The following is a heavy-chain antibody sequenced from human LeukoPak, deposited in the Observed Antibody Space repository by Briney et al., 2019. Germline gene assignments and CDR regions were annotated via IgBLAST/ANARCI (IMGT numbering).Heavy chain of an antibody. Sequence: ASVKVSCKASGYTFTGYYMHWVLQAPGQGLEWMGWINPNSGGTNYAQKFQGWVTMTRDTSISTAYMELSRLRSDDTAVYYCARGRVVVPAAPFDIWGQGTMVTVSS. D-gene: IGHD2-2*01. V-gene: IGHV1-2*04. J-gene: IGHJ3*02. CDR2: INPNSGGT. CDR3: ARGRVVVPAAPFDI. CDR1: GYTFTGYY.